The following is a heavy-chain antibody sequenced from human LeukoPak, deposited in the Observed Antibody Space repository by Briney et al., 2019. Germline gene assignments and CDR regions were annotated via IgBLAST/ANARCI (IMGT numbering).Heavy chain of an antibody. CDR3: ARLPGRRITIFGVVHHY. J-gene: IGHJ4*02. Sequence: SETLSLTCAVYGGSFSGYYWSWIRQPPGKGLEWVGDINHSGSTNYNPSLKSRVTISVDTSKNQFSLELSSVTAADTAVYYCARLPGRRITIFGVVHHYWGQGTVVSVPT. CDR2: INHSGST. D-gene: IGHD3-3*01. V-gene: IGHV4-34*01. CDR1: GGSFSGYY.